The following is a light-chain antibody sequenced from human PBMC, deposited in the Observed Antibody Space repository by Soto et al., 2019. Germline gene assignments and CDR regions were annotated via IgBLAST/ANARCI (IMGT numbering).Light chain of an antibody. Sequence: DIQMTQSPSTLSASVGDRVTITCRASQSISSWVAWYQQKPGKGPKLLIYDTSIRATGVPARFSGSRSGAEFTLTISSLQSEDFAVYYCQHYVSWPLTFGGGTKVDI. J-gene: IGKJ4*01. CDR1: QSISSW. CDR2: DTS. CDR3: QHYVSWPLT. V-gene: IGKV1-5*01.